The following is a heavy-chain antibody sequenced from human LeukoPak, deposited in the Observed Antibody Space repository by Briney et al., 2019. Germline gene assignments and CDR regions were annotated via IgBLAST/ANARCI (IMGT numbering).Heavy chain of an antibody. CDR2: ISWNSGSI. J-gene: IGHJ6*02. CDR3: ARVPLYYDMRYGMDV. CDR1: GFTFDDYA. V-gene: IGHV3-9*01. D-gene: IGHD3-22*01. Sequence: PGRSLRLSCAASGFTFDDYAMHWVRQAPGKGLEWVSGISWNSGSIGYADSVKGRFTISRDNAKNSLYLQMNSLRAEDTAVYYCARVPLYYDMRYGMDVWGQGTTVTVSS.